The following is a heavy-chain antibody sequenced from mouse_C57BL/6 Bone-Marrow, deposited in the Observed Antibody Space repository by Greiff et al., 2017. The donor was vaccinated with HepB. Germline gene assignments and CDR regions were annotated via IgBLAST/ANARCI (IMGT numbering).Heavy chain of an antibody. Sequence: EVMLVESGGGLVQPKGSLKLSCAASGFSFNTYAMNWVRQAPGKGLEWVARIRSKSNNYATYYADSVKDRFTISRDESESMLYLQMNNLKTEDTAMYYCVRLSTGRGYFDYWGQGTTLTVSS. V-gene: IGHV10-1*01. D-gene: IGHD4-1*02. CDR3: VRLSTGRGYFDY. CDR1: GFSFNTYA. CDR2: IRSKSNNYAT. J-gene: IGHJ2*01.